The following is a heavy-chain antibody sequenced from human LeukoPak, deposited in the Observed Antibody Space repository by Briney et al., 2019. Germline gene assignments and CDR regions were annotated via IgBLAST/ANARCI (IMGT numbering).Heavy chain of an antibody. J-gene: IGHJ3*01. Sequence: PGKSLRLSCLGYGLTFSNYVMHWVGQAPGRGRGWVALIWDDGRKKNYRDSVQGRSTITRHNSKSTMSLEMNSLRDEDTAGYYCAKEVVKGAGAYDSWGQGTIITVSS. CDR2: IWDDGRKK. V-gene: IGHV3-33*04. CDR3: AKEVVKGAGAYDS. CDR1: GLTFSNYV.